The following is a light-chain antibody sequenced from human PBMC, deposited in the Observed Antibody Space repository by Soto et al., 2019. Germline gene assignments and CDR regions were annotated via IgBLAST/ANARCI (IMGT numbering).Light chain of an antibody. J-gene: IGKJ5*01. V-gene: IGKV3-11*01. CDR1: QSVSNY. Sequence: EIVLTQSPATLSLSPGERATVSCRASQSVSNYLGWYQQKPGQAPRLLIYDASNRATGIPARFSGSGSGTDLTLTISCLEPEDFAVYYCQHGGTVGQGTRLEIK. CDR3: QHGGT. CDR2: DAS.